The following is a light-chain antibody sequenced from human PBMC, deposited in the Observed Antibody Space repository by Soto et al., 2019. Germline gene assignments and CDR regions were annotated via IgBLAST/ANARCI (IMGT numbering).Light chain of an antibody. CDR1: QSISSSY. CDR3: QQYGSSSYT. Sequence: EIVLTQAPGTLSLSPRERATLSCRASQSISSSYLAWYQQKPGQAPRLLIYAASSRATGIPDRFSGSGSGTDFTLTISRQEPEDFAVYYCQQYGSSSYTFGQGTQLEIK. CDR2: AAS. V-gene: IGKV3-20*01. J-gene: IGKJ2*01.